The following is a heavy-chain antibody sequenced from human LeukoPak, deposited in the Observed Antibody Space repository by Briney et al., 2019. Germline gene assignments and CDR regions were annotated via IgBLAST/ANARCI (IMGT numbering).Heavy chain of an antibody. CDR1: GFTFSDYY. CDR2: ISSSGSTI. Sequence: GGSLRLSCAASGFTFSDYYMSWIRQAPGKGLEWVSYISSSGSTIYYADSVKGRFTISRDNAKNSLYLQMNSLRAEDTAVYYCAREYYGSGSYYSYYYYYGMDVWGQGITVTVSS. V-gene: IGHV3-11*01. J-gene: IGHJ6*02. D-gene: IGHD3-10*01. CDR3: AREYYGSGSYYSYYYYYGMDV.